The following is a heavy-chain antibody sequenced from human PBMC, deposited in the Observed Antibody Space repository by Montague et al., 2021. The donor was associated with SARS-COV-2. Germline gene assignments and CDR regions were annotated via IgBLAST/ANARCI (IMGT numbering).Heavy chain of an antibody. CDR1: GRCTHAHN. CDR2: FNQSERT. J-gene: IGHJ4*02. D-gene: IGHD3-10*01. V-gene: IGHV4-34*01. Sequence: SETLSLTCSVFGRCTHAHNWSSHLQPPVNAVARMREFNQSERTNNNPSPQSRVIISVDTSKDQFSLKLSSVTAADTAVSYCSRRGSAVWGVTVSAELDYWGQGILVIVSS. CDR3: SRRGSAVWGVTVSAELDY.